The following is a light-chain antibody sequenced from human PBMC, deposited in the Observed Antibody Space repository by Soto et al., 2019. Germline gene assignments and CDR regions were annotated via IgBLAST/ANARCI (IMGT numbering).Light chain of an antibody. Sequence: DIQMTQSPSTLSATAGDRVTITCRASQSISSWLAWYQRKPGKAPKLLIYDASNLDSGVPSRFSGSGSGTEFSLTISNLQPDDFATYYCQQYENYWTFGQGTKVDIK. CDR2: DAS. CDR3: QQYENYWT. CDR1: QSISSW. V-gene: IGKV1-5*01. J-gene: IGKJ1*01.